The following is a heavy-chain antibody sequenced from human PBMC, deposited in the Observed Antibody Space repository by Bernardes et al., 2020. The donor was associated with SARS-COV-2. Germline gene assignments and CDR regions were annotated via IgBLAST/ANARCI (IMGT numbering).Heavy chain of an antibody. Sequence: SETLSLTCTVSGGSTTSYYWNWIRQPAGKGLEWIGRIDTSGSTNYKPSLTSRVTMSVDTSKNQFSLKVSSVTAADTAVYYCAREPPTPGVTASGPLYGMDVWGQGTTVTVSS. CDR1: GGSTTSYY. CDR3: AREPPTPGVTASGPLYGMDV. J-gene: IGHJ6*02. V-gene: IGHV4-4*07. D-gene: IGHD6-13*01. CDR2: IDTSGST.